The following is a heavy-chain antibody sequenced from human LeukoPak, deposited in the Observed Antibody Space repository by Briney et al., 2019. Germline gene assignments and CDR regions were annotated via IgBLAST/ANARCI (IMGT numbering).Heavy chain of an antibody. CDR1: GFIVSSNY. D-gene: IGHD3-10*01. CDR3: ASGEVGVRKYYSDPFHY. J-gene: IGHJ4*02. Sequence: GGSLRLSCAASGFIVSSNYMTWVRQAPGKGLDWVSILYSAGSTYYADSVRGRFTISRDSSKNTLSLQMNSLRAEDTAVYYCASGEVGVRKYYSDPFHYWGQGTLVTVSS. CDR2: LYSAGST. V-gene: IGHV3-53*01.